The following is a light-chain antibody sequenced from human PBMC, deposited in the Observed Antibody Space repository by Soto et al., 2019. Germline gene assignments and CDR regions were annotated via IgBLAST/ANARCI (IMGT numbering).Light chain of an antibody. V-gene: IGLV1-44*01. CDR2: INY. CDR3: AVWDDSLNGWV. J-gene: IGLJ2*01. Sequence: QSVLTQPPSASGTPGQRVTISCSGSNSNIGSNTVNWYQQLPGTAPKLLIYINYQRPSGVPDRFSGSKSVTSASLAISGLQSEDEADYYCAVWDDSLNGWVFGGGTKLTVL. CDR1: NSNIGSNT.